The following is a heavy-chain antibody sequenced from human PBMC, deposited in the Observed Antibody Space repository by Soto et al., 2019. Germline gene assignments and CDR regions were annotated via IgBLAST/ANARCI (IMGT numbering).Heavy chain of an antibody. CDR3: ARIGYSSGWEYYFDY. V-gene: IGHV2-70*11. D-gene: IGHD6-19*01. CDR1: GFSLSTSGMC. J-gene: IGHJ4*02. Sequence: SGPTLVNPTQTLTLTCTFSGFSLSTSGMCVSWIRQPPGKALEWLARIDWDDDKYYSTSLKTRLTISKDTSKNQVVLTMTNMDPVDTATYYCARIGYSSGWEYYFDYWGQGTLVTLSS. CDR2: IDWDDDK.